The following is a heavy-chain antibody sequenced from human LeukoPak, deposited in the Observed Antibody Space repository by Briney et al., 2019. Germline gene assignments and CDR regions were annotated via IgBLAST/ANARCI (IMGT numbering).Heavy chain of an antibody. CDR2: VYFIGRT. D-gene: IGHD6-19*01. Sequence: SETLSLTCIVSGGSVNNYYWSWIRQPPGKGLEWIGYVYFIGRTNYNPSLKSRVTISIDTSKNQFSLKLTSVTAADTAVYYCAGTAVAAFTIWGQGTMVTVSS. CDR1: GGSVNNYY. J-gene: IGHJ3*02. V-gene: IGHV4-59*02. CDR3: AGTAVAAFTI.